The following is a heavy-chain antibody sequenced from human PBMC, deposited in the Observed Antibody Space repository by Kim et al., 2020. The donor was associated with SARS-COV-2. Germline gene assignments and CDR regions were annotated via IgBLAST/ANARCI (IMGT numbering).Heavy chain of an antibody. CDR1: GYTFTSYA. Sequence: ASVKVSCKASGYTFTSYAMHWLRQAPGQRFEWMGWIHAGNGYTKYSQKFQGRLTITRDTSASTAYMELCSLTSEDTAVYYCAKDWEVRVITPDYWGQGTQVTVSS. CDR2: IHAGNGYT. D-gene: IGHD3-10*01. V-gene: IGHV1-3*01. J-gene: IGHJ4*02. CDR3: AKDWEVRVITPDY.